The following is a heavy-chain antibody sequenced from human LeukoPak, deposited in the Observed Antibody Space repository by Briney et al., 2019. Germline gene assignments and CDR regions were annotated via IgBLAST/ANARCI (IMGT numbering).Heavy chain of an antibody. D-gene: IGHD3-10*01. J-gene: IGHJ5*02. V-gene: IGHV4-31*03. Sequence: LSLTCTVSGGSISSGGYYWSWIRQHPGKGLEWIGYIYYSGSTYYIPSLKSRVTISVDTSKNQFTLKLSSVTAADTAVYYCARDRGFGEEGDFDPWGQGTLVTVSS. CDR3: ARDRGFGEEGDFDP. CDR2: IYYSGST. CDR1: GGSISSGGYY.